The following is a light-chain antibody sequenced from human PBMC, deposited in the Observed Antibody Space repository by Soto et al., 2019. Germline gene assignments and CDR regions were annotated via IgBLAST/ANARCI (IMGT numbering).Light chain of an antibody. CDR2: GAS. CDR3: QQYNNWPLT. Sequence: EIVLTQSPGTLSLSPGDRATLSCRASQSVSSSYLAWYQQKPGQAPRLLIYGASSRATGIPDRFSGSGSGTDFTLTISRLESEDFAVYYCQQYNNWPLTFGGGTKVDIK. J-gene: IGKJ4*01. V-gene: IGKV3-20*01. CDR1: QSVSSSY.